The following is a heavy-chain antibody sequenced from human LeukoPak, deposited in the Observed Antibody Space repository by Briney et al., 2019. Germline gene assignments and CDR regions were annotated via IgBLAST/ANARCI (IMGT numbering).Heavy chain of an antibody. Sequence: PSETLSLTCSVSGCSISGYYWSWIRQPPGKGLEWIGYISYTGSTTYNSSLKSRVTISLDTSQNQFSLKLTSVTPADTAVYYCARTAKYYYGSETYYFFDYWGQGTLVTVSS. CDR3: ARTAKYYYGSETYYFFDY. D-gene: IGHD3-10*01. CDR2: ISYTGST. CDR1: GCSISGYY. J-gene: IGHJ4*02. V-gene: IGHV4-59*01.